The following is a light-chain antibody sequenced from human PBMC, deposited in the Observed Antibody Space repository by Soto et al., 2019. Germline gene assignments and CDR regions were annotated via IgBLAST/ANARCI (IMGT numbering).Light chain of an antibody. J-gene: IGKJ5*01. V-gene: IGKV1-16*01. CDR2: GAS. CDR3: QHYDGYPQT. Sequence: DIQMTQSPSSLSASVGDRVTITCRASQDITNFLAWFQQKPGKAPKSLIYGASSLHSGVPSRFSGRGSGTDFTLPISSLQPDDFAVYYCQHYDGYPQTFGQGTRLE. CDR1: QDITNF.